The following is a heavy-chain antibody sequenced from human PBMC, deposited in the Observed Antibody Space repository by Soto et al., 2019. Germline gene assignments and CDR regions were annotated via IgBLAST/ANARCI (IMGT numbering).Heavy chain of an antibody. CDR1: GGSISSYY. Sequence: SETLSLTCTVSGGSISSYYWSWIRQPPGKGLEWIGYMYYSGSTNYNPSLKSRVTISVDTSKNQFSLKLSSVTAADTAVYYCGGKNYDSSGYFDYWGQGTRVTVSS. D-gene: IGHD3-22*01. CDR3: GGKNYDSSGYFDY. CDR2: MYYSGST. V-gene: IGHV4-59*01. J-gene: IGHJ4*02.